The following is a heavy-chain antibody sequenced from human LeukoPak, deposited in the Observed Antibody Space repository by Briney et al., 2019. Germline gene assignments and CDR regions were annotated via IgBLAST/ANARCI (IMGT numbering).Heavy chain of an antibody. CDR3: ARGYSGSYHGFDS. CDR2: INTATGDP. Sequence: ASVKVSCKTSGYPFNRYAMNWVRQAPGQGLECMGWINTATGDPMYAQGFTGRFVFSFDTSVSTAYLQIRSLKTEDTAVYYCARGYSGSYHGFDSWGQGTLVTVSS. CDR1: GYPFNRYA. J-gene: IGHJ4*02. V-gene: IGHV7-4-1*02. D-gene: IGHD1-26*01.